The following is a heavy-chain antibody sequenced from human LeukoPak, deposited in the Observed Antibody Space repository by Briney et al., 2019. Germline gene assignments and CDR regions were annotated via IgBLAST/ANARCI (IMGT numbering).Heavy chain of an antibody. D-gene: IGHD6-19*01. J-gene: IGHJ2*01. CDR1: GGSISSGGYY. CDR3: ARSRLVLRYFDL. V-gene: IGHV4-61*08. CDR2: IYYSGST. Sequence: SETLSLTCTVSGGSISSGGYYWSWIRQHPGKGLEWIGYIYYSGSTNYNPSLKSRVTISVDTSKNQFSLKLSSVTAADTAVYYCARSRLVLRYFDLWGRGTLVTVSS.